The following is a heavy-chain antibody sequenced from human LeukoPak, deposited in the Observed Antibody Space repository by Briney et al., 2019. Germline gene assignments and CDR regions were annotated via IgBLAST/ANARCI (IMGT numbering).Heavy chain of an antibody. D-gene: IGHD6-19*01. J-gene: IGHJ4*02. CDR1: GFIFSSYG. CDR3: ARGAVAAHFDY. CDR2: IRYDGSKK. Sequence: GGSLRLSCAASGFIFSSYGMHWVRQAPGKGLEWVAFIRYDGSKKYYADSVKGRFTISRDNSKNTLYLQMNGLRAEDTAVYYCARGAVAAHFDYWGQGTLVTVSS. V-gene: IGHV3-30*02.